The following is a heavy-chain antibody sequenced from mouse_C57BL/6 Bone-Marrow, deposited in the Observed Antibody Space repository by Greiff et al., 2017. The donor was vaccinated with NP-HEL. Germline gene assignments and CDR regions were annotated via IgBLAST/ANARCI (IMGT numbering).Heavy chain of an antibody. CDR3: ARQGYDYGAWFAY. CDR1: GFTFSDYG. Sequence: EVNVVESGGGLVQPGGSLKLSCAASGFTFSDYGMAWVRQAPRKGPEWVAFISNLAYSIYYADTVTGRFTISRENAKHTLYLEMSSLRSEDTAMYYCARQGYDYGAWFAYWGQGTLVTVSA. V-gene: IGHV5-15*01. D-gene: IGHD2-4*01. J-gene: IGHJ3*01. CDR2: ISNLAYSI.